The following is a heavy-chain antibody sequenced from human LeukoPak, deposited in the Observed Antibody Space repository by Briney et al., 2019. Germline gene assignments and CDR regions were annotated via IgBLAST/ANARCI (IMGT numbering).Heavy chain of an antibody. Sequence: GGSLRLSCAASGFTFSSYALSWVRQGPGKGLEWISAISGSGGDTYYADSVKGRFTISRDNSKNTLYLQMNSLRAEDTAVYYCAKYDSFDHYYDSSGRFDCWGQGTLVTVSS. J-gene: IGHJ4*02. CDR1: GFTFSSYA. V-gene: IGHV3-23*01. CDR3: AKYDSFDHYYDSSGRFDC. D-gene: IGHD3-22*01. CDR2: ISGSGGDT.